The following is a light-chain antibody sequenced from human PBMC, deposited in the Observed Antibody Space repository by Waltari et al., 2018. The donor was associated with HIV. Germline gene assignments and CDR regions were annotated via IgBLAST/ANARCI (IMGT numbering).Light chain of an antibody. CDR1: KLGDKY. Sequence: SYELTQPPSVSVSPGQTASITCSGDKLGDKYACWYQQKPGQSPVLVIYQDSKRPSGIPERFSGSNSGNTATLTISGTQAIDEADYYCQAWDSSTVWVFGGGTKLTVL. CDR2: QDS. J-gene: IGLJ3*02. V-gene: IGLV3-1*01. CDR3: QAWDSSTVWV.